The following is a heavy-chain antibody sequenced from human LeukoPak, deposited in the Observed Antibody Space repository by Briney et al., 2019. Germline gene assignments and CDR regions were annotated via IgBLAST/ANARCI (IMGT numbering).Heavy chain of an antibody. CDR2: IIPIFGTA. CDR3: ARALVVPAAIRYYFDY. J-gene: IGHJ4*02. Sequence: SVKVSCKASGGTFSSYAISWVRQAPGQGLEWMGGIIPIFGTANYAQKFQGRVTITADESTSTAYMELSSLRSEDTAVYYCARALVVPAAIRYYFDYWGQGTLVTVSS. CDR1: GGTFSSYA. V-gene: IGHV1-69*13. D-gene: IGHD2-2*02.